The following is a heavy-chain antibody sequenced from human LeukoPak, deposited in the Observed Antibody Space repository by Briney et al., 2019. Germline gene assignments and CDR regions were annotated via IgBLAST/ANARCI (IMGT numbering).Heavy chain of an antibody. CDR1: GFTFSSYA. J-gene: IGHJ3*02. V-gene: IGHV3-30-3*01. CDR2: ISYDGSNK. CDR3: ARDRANVLRFLEWPVRDAFDI. D-gene: IGHD3-3*01. Sequence: PGRSLRLSCAASGFTFSSYAMHWVRQAPGKGLEWVAVISYDGSNKYYADSVKGRFTISRDNSKNTLYLQMNSLRAEDTAVYYCARDRANVLRFLEWPVRDAFDIWGQGTMVTVSS.